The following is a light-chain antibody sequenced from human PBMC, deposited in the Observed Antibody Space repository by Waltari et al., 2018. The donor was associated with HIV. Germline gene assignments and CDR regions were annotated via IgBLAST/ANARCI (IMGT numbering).Light chain of an antibody. CDR2: EVS. V-gene: IGLV2-14*01. CDR3: SSYTTRSTPDPNWV. CDR1: SSHGGGYHY. Sequence: QSALTQPASVSGSPGQSITISCTATSSHGGGYHYVSSYTHHPGTAPKLIILEVSNRPSGVSNRFSGSKSVNTASLTISGLQAEDEADYYCSSYTTRSTPDPNWVFGGGTKLTVL. J-gene: IGLJ3*02.